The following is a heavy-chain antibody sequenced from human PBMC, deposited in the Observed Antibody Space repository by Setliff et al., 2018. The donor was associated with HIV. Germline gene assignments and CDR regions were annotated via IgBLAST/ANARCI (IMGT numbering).Heavy chain of an antibody. D-gene: IGHD3-10*01. V-gene: IGHV4-4*09. CDR2: IFSSGRT. CDR1: GDSISSYS. CDR3: ARRIDDSGSFPDKNWFDT. Sequence: ASETLSLTCTVSGDSISSYSWNWIRQSPGGGLEWIGFIFSSGRTKYNPSLQSRVTMSIDTSKNQFSLRLTSVTAADTAVYYCARRIDDSGSFPDKNWFDTWGQGSLVTVSS. J-gene: IGHJ5*02.